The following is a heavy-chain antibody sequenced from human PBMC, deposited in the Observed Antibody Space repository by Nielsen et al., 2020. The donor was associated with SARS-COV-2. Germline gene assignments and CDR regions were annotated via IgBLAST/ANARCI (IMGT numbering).Heavy chain of an antibody. Sequence: GESLKISCAASGFTFSSYGMHWVRQAPGKGLEWMAVISHDGSNNYCADSVKGRFTVSRDNSKNTVYLQMNSLRTEDTAVYYCAKEAPYYYYMDVWGKGTTVTVSS. J-gene: IGHJ6*03. CDR3: AKEAPYYYYMDV. CDR2: ISHDGSNN. V-gene: IGHV3-30*18. CDR1: GFTFSSYG.